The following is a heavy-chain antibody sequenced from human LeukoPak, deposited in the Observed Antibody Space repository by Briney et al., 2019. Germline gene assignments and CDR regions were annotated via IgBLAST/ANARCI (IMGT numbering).Heavy chain of an antibody. CDR2: IYYSGST. V-gene: IGHV4-59*01. J-gene: IGHJ5*02. CDR1: GGSISSYY. Sequence: SETLSLTCTVSGGSISSYYWNWVRQPPGKGLEWIGYIYYSGSTNYNPSLKSRVTISVDTSKNQFSLKLSSVTAADTAVYYCARWADCSSTSCYIGAWFDPWGQGTLVTVSS. CDR3: ARWADCSSTSCYIGAWFDP. D-gene: IGHD2-2*02.